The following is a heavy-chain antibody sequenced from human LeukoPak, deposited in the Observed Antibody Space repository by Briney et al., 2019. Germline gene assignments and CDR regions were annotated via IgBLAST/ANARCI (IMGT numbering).Heavy chain of an antibody. CDR3: ARRMGGELVAFDI. Sequence: GGSLRLSCAASGFTYSSYSMNWVRQAPGKGLEWVSYISSSSTTIYFEDSVKGRFTISRDNAKNSLYLQMNSLRDEETAVYYCARRMGGELVAFDIWGQGTMVTVSS. J-gene: IGHJ3*02. D-gene: IGHD1-7*01. CDR1: GFTYSSYS. CDR2: ISSSSTTI. V-gene: IGHV3-48*02.